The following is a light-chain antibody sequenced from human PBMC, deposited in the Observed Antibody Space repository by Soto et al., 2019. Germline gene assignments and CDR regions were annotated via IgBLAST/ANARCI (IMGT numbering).Light chain of an antibody. V-gene: IGKV1-5*01. Sequence: DSQMTEFPWTLSAAVGDRVTVRGRASQSIDRWSAWYQQEPGKVPQIQRYAASALQSGVPSRCGGSRAGADLSLAISSLQPEDFSTYYCLLDFGYFWAFGQGTKVDIK. CDR1: QSIDRW. J-gene: IGKJ1*01. CDR2: AAS. CDR3: LLDFGYFWA.